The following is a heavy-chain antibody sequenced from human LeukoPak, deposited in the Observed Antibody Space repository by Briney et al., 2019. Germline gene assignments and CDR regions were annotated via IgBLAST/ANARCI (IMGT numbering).Heavy chain of an antibody. Sequence: SSETLSLTCAVYGGSFSGYFWNWIRQPPGKGLEWIGEINHSGSTSNHNPSLKSRVTMSVDTSKNQFSLKLSSVTAADTAVYYCARKSGYARDYWGQGNLVTVSS. CDR1: GGSFSGYF. V-gene: IGHV4-34*01. D-gene: IGHD5-12*01. CDR2: INHSGSTS. J-gene: IGHJ4*02. CDR3: ARKSGYARDY.